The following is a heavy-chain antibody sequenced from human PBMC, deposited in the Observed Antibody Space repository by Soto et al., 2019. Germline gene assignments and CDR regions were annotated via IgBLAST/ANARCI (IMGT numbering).Heavy chain of an antibody. CDR2: IYSGGTT. V-gene: IGHV3-53*01. CDR3: ARDRGIPMIVPDGMDV. D-gene: IGHD3-22*01. Sequence: VGSLRLSCAASDLSVTSNYMSWVRQAPGKGLEWVSVIYSGGTTNYADSVKGRFTISRDNSKNTLFLEMNRLRAEDTAVYYCARDRGIPMIVPDGMDVWGQGTTVTVSS. CDR1: DLSVTSNY. J-gene: IGHJ6*02.